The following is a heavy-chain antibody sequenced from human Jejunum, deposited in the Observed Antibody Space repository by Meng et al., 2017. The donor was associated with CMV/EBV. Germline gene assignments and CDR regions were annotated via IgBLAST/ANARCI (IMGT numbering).Heavy chain of an antibody. D-gene: IGHD1-26*01. CDR3: AKDGGSYLDYYFDY. Sequence: SEYPFTDYYMQWVQQAPGQGLEWMGWVNPDTGDTNYAQKFKGRVTMTRDMAINTVYMELTRLRSDDTAVYYCAKDGGSYLDYYFDYWGQGTLVTVSS. V-gene: IGHV1-2*02. CDR1: EYPFTDYY. J-gene: IGHJ4*02. CDR2: VNPDTGDT.